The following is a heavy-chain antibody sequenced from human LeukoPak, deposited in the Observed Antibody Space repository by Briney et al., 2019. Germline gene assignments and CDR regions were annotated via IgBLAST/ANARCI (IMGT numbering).Heavy chain of an antibody. J-gene: IGHJ6*02. CDR2: INYSGST. CDR3: ARVLPGAWWVTSYYYGMDV. Sequence: PSETLSLTCAVYGGSFSGYYWSWIRQPPGKGLEWIGEINYSGSTNYNPSLKSRVTISVDTSKNQFSLKLSSVTAADTAVYYCARVLPGAWWVTSYYYGMDVWGQGTTVTVSS. D-gene: IGHD2-15*01. CDR1: GGSFSGYY. V-gene: IGHV4-34*01.